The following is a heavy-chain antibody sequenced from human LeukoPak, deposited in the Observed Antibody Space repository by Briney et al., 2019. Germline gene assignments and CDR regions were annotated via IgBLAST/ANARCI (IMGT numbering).Heavy chain of an antibody. CDR3: AKDYYDSSGYPDY. CDR2: ISWNSGSI. Sequence: GRSLRLSCAASGFTFDDYAMHWVRHAPGKGLEWVSGISWNSGSIGYADSVKGRFTISRDNAKNSLYLQMNSLRAEDTALYYCAKDYYDSSGYPDYWGQGTLATVSS. V-gene: IGHV3-9*01. J-gene: IGHJ4*02. CDR1: GFTFDDYA. D-gene: IGHD3-22*01.